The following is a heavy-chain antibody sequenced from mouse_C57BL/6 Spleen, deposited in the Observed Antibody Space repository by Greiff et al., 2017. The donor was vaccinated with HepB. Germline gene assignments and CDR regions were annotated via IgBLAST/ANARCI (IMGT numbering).Heavy chain of an antibody. D-gene: IGHD2-2*01. CDR1: GYTFTDYY. Sequence: EVKLMESGPVLVKPGASVKMSCKASGYTFTDYYMNWVKQSHGKSLEWIGVINPYNGGTSYNQKFKGKATLTVDKSSSTAYMELNSLTSEDSAVYYCARRGNGFGYEGYWGQGTTLTVSS. CDR3: ARRGNGFGYEGY. V-gene: IGHV1-19*01. J-gene: IGHJ2*01. CDR2: INPYNGGT.